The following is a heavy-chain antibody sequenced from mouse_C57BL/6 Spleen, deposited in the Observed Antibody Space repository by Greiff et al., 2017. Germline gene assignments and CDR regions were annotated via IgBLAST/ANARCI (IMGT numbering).Heavy chain of an antibody. CDR1: GYTFTSYW. D-gene: IGHD1-1*01. CDR2: IDPSDSYT. J-gene: IGHJ2*01. CDR3: ARRAITTVVASCDY. Sequence: QVQLQQPGAELVMPGASVKLSCKASGYTFTSYWMHWVKQRPGQGLEWIGEIDPSDSYTNYNQKFKGKSTLTVDKSSSTAYMQLSSLTSEDSAVYYCARRAITTVVASCDYWGQGTTLTVSS. V-gene: IGHV1-69*01.